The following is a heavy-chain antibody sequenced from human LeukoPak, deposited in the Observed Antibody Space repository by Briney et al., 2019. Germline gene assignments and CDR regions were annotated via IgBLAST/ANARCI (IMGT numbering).Heavy chain of an antibody. D-gene: IGHD3-9*01. J-gene: IGHJ3*02. CDR1: GYSFTSYW. CDR2: IYPGDSDT. Sequence: GESLKISCEGSGYSFTSYWIGWVRQMPGKGLEWMGIIYPGDSDTRYSPSFQGQVTISADKSISTAYLQWSSLEASDTAMYYCARRDILTGYRDAFDIWGQGTMVTVSS. V-gene: IGHV5-51*01. CDR3: ARRDILTGYRDAFDI.